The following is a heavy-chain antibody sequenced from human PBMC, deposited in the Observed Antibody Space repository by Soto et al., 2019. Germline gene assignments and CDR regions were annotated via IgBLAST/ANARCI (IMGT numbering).Heavy chain of an antibody. D-gene: IGHD2-15*01. CDR1: GYTFTSYG. J-gene: IGHJ6*02. CDR2: ISAYNGNT. V-gene: IGHV1-18*01. Sequence: QVQLVQSGAEVKKPGASVKVSCKASGYTFTSYGISWVRQAPGQGLEWMGWISAYNGNTNYAQKRQGRGTMTTDPSTSTAYMELRSLRYDDTAVYYCARAGCSVGSCCGNYGMDVWGQGTTVTVSS. CDR3: ARAGCSVGSCCGNYGMDV.